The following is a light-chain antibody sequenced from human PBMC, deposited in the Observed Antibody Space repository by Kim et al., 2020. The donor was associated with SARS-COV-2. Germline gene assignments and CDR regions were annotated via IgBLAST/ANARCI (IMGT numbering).Light chain of an antibody. CDR1: QGISSY. CDR2: AAS. V-gene: IGKV1-8*01. J-gene: IGKJ1*01. Sequence: ASIGDRVTITCRPSQGISSYLAWYQQKSGKAPKLLIYAASTLQSGVPSRFSGSGSGTDFTLTISCLQSEDFATYYCQQYYDYPRTFGQGTKVDIK. CDR3: QQYYDYPRT.